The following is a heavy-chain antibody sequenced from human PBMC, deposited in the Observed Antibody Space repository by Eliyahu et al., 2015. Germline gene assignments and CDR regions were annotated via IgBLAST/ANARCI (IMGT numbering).Heavy chain of an antibody. Sequence: QVQLQESGPGLVKPSQTLSLTCXXSGXSISSGAYYWSWIRQPPGKRLEWIGYIYYTGTTHYNPSLKSRVTISIDTSKTQFSLKVTSVTASDTAVYYCARGQGAVAGLDYWGQGTLVTVSS. CDR3: ARGQGAVAGLDY. J-gene: IGHJ4*02. CDR2: IYYTGTT. D-gene: IGHD6-19*01. V-gene: IGHV4-30-4*01. CDR1: GXSISSGAYY.